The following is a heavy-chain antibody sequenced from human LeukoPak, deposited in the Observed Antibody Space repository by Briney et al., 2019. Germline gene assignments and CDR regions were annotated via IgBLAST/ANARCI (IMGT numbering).Heavy chain of an antibody. V-gene: IGHV1-2*02. Sequence: ASVKVSCKTSGYAFTSHYIHWVRQAPGQGLEWMGWISPNDGGTIYAQRFQGRVTITRDTSITTAYMELSRLRSDDTAVYYCARDIGSGYSYGLYNWFDPWGQGTLVTVSS. CDR1: GYAFTSHY. J-gene: IGHJ5*02. CDR3: ARDIGSGYSYGLYNWFDP. D-gene: IGHD5-18*01. CDR2: ISPNDGGT.